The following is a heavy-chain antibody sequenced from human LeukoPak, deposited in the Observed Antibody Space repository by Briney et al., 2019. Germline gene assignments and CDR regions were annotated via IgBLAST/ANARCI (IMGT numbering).Heavy chain of an antibody. CDR1: GGSISSYY. J-gene: IGHJ3*02. Sequence: SETLSLTCTVSGGSISSYYWSWIRQPPGKGLEWIGYIYTSGSTNYNPSLKSRVTISVDTSKNQFSLKLSSVTAADTAVYYCARVSRAQDIVVVPAAWGAFDIWGQGTMVTVSS. CDR3: ARVSRAQDIVVVPAAWGAFDI. CDR2: IYTSGST. V-gene: IGHV4-4*09. D-gene: IGHD2-2*01.